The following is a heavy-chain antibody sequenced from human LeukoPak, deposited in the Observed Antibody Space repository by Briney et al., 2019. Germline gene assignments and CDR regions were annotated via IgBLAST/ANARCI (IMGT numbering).Heavy chain of an antibody. CDR3: ARLAAVPG. CDR2: IHPNSGGT. V-gene: IGHV1-2*02. D-gene: IGHD6-19*01. J-gene: IGHJ1*01. Sequence: ASVKVSCKASGYTFTDYYLHWVRQAPGQGLEWMGWIHPNSGGTNYAQKFQGRVAMTRDTSISTAYMELSSLRSADPDVYYCARLAAVPGWGQGTLVTVSS. CDR1: GYTFTDYY.